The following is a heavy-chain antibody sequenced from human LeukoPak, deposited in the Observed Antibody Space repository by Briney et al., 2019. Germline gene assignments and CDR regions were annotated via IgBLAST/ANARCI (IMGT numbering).Heavy chain of an antibody. V-gene: IGHV4-34*01. CDR1: GGSFSGYY. J-gene: IGHJ6*02. D-gene: IGHD2-2*01. CDR3: ARQTAEYGMDV. Sequence: SGTLSLTCAVYGGSFSGYYWSWIRQPPGKGLEWIGEINHSGSTNYNPSLKSRVTISVDTSKNQFSLKLSSVTAADTAVYYCARQTAEYGMDVWGQGTTVTVSS. CDR2: INHSGST.